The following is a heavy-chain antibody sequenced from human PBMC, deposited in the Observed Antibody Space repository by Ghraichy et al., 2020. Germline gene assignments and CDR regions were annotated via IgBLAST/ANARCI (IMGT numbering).Heavy chain of an antibody. CDR1: GGSFSGYY. V-gene: IGHV4-34*01. D-gene: IGHD6-19*01. Sequence: TLSLTCAVYGGSFSGYYWSWIRQPPGKGLEWIGEINHSGSTNYNPSLKSRVTISVDTSKNQFSLNLSSVTAADTAVYYCARGPPESGWYDMNYYYYYYMDVWGKGTTVTVSS. J-gene: IGHJ6*03. CDR3: ARGPPESGWYDMNYYYYYYMDV. CDR2: INHSGST.